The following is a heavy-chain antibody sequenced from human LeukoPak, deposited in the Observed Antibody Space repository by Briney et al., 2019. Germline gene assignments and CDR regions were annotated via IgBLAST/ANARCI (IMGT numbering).Heavy chain of an antibody. J-gene: IGHJ4*02. CDR3: AREVGTGSSSWYSYIDY. V-gene: IGHV1-69*13. CDR1: GGTFSSYA. Sequence: SVKVSCKAPGGTFSSYAISWVRQAPGQGLEWMGGIIPIFGTANYAQKFQGRVTITADESTSTAYMELSSLRSEDTAVYYCAREVGTGSSSWYSYIDYWGQGTLVTVSS. CDR2: IIPIFGTA. D-gene: IGHD6-13*01.